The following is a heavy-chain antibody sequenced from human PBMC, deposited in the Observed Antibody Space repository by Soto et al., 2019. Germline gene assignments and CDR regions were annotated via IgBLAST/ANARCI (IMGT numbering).Heavy chain of an antibody. V-gene: IGHV4-34*01. CDR1: GGSFSGYY. D-gene: IGHD3-3*01. J-gene: IGHJ6*03. CDR3: ARALVGLRFLEWPPPIYYMDV. CDR2: INHSGST. Sequence: SETLSLTCAVYGGSFSGYYWSWIRQPPGKGLEWIGEINHSGSTNYNPSLKSRVTISVDTSKNQFSLKLSSVTAADTAVYYCARALVGLRFLEWPPPIYYMDVWGKGTTVTVSS.